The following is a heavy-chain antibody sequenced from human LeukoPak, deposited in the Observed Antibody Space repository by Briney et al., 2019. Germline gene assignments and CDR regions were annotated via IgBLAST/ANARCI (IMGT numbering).Heavy chain of an antibody. Sequence: GSLRLSCAASGFTFSSYAMSWVRQAPGKGLEWIGSIYYSGSTYYNPSLKSRVTISVDTSKNQFSLKLSSVTAADTAVYYCAGASSSSWYNGEMGYGYWGQGTLVTVSS. CDR3: AGASSSSWYNGEMGYGY. J-gene: IGHJ4*02. D-gene: IGHD6-13*01. CDR1: GFTFSSYA. CDR2: IYYSGST. V-gene: IGHV4-38-2*01.